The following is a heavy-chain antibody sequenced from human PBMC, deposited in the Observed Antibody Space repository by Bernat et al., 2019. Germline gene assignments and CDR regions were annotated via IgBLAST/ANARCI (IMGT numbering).Heavy chain of an antibody. CDR3: ARDSCSSTSCYYYYYYGMDV. J-gene: IGHJ6*02. D-gene: IGHD2-2*01. CDR1: GFTFSSYG. Sequence: QVQLVESGGGVVQPGRSLRLSCAASGFTFSSYGMHWVRQAPGKGLEWVAVIWYDGSNKYYADSVKGRFTISRDNSENTLYLQMNSLRAEDTAVYYCARDSCSSTSCYYYYYYGMDVWGQGTTVTVSS. CDR2: IWYDGSNK. V-gene: IGHV3-33*01.